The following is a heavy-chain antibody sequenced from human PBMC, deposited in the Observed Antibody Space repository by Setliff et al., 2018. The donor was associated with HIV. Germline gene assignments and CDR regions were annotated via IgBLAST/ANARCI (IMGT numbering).Heavy chain of an antibody. Sequence: GGSLRLSCAASGFTFSNYAMHWVRQAPGKGLEWVANIKPDGSEKYYVDSVKGRFAISRDNAKNSLYLQMNSLRAEDTAVYYCARDFNYYYYYGMDVWGQGTTVTVSS. CDR1: GFTFSNYA. J-gene: IGHJ6*02. CDR3: ARDFNYYYYYGMDV. CDR2: IKPDGSEK. V-gene: IGHV3-7*01.